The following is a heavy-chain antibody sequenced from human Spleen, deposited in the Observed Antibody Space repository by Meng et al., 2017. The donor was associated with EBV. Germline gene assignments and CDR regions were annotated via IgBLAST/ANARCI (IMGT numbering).Heavy chain of an antibody. CDR1: GGSFNEYY. V-gene: IGHV4-34*01. Sequence: VPLQPGGAVPLKPSDTLALNCAVYGGSFNEYYWTWIRQPPGTGLDLIGEINHIGITNYNPSLKSRVTISVDTSKNQFSLKLSSVTAADTAVYYCARAGSFLGIIDSWGQGTLVTVSS. D-gene: IGHD2/OR15-2a*01. J-gene: IGHJ5*01. CDR3: ARAGSFLGIIDS. CDR2: INHIGIT.